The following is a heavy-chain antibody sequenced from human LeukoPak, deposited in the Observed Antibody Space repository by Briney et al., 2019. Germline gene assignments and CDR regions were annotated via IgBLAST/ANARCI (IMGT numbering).Heavy chain of an antibody. CDR2: INADGSST. V-gene: IGHV3-74*01. CDR1: RFTFSSYS. Sequence: GGSLRLSCAASRFTFSSYSMNWVRQVPGKGLAWVSLINADGSSTSYADSVKGRFTISRDNAKNTLYLQMNSLRAEDTAVYCCARGNSGYDHWGQGTLVTVSS. D-gene: IGHD5-12*01. CDR3: ARGNSGYDH. J-gene: IGHJ5*02.